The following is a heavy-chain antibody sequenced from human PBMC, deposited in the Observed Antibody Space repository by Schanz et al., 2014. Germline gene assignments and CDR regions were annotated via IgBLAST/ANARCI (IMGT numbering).Heavy chain of an antibody. CDR3: AKGRFGELSAFDI. V-gene: IGHV3-23*01. CDR2: ISGSGGSI. CDR1: GFTFSSYA. J-gene: IGHJ3*02. D-gene: IGHD3-10*01. Sequence: EVQLLESGGGLVQPGGSLRLSCVASGFTFSSYAMSWVRQAPGKGLEWVSAISGSGGSIYYADSVKGRFTISRDNSKNTLYLQMNSLRAEDTAVYYCAKGRFGELSAFDIWGQGTMVTVSS.